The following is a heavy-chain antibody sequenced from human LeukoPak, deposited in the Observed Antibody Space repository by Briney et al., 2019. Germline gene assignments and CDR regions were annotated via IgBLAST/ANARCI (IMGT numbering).Heavy chain of an antibody. Sequence: PGGSLRLSCAASGFTFSDHYMDWVRQAPGKGLEWVAVIWYDGSNKYYADSVKGRFTISRDNSKNTLYLQMNSLRAEDTAVYYCARDLRRYYGSGSYPDYWGQGTLVTVSS. CDR1: GFTFSDHY. CDR2: IWYDGSNK. CDR3: ARDLRRYYGSGSYPDY. J-gene: IGHJ4*02. V-gene: IGHV3-33*08. D-gene: IGHD3-10*01.